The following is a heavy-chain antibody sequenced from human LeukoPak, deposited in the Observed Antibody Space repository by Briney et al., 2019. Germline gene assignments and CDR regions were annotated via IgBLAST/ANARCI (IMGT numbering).Heavy chain of an antibody. CDR3: ARALGPPILYYYYYYMDV. Sequence: SVKVSCKASGGTFSSYTISWVRQAPGQGLEWMGRIIPILGIANYAQKFQGRVTITADKSTSTAYMELSSLRSEDTAVYYCARALGPPILYYYYYYMDVWGKGTTVTVSS. CDR2: IIPILGIA. CDR1: GGTFSSYT. J-gene: IGHJ6*03. V-gene: IGHV1-69*02. D-gene: IGHD7-27*01.